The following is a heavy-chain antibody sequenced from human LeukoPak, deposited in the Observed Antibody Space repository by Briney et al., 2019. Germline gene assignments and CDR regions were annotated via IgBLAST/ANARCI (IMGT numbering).Heavy chain of an antibody. Sequence: GGSLRLSCAASGFTFSDYYMSWIRQAPGKGLEWVSYISSTGSTIYYADSVRGRFTISRDNAKNSLNPQMNSLRAEDTAVYYCARLPGGYNYFDYWGQGTLVTVSS. CDR1: GFTFSDYY. CDR3: ARLPGGYNYFDY. CDR2: ISSTGSTI. V-gene: IGHV3-11*01. J-gene: IGHJ4*02. D-gene: IGHD5-24*01.